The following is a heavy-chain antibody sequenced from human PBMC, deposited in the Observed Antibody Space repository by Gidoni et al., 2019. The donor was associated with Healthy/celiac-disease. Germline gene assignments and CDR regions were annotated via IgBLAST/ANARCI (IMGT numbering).Heavy chain of an antibody. CDR1: GFTFSSYW. D-gene: IGHD3-10*01. V-gene: IGHV3-7*04. Sequence: SGFTFSSYWMSWVRQAPGKGLEWVANIKQDGSEKYYVASVKGRFTISRDNAKNSLYLQMNSLRAEDTAVYYCARDPHYGSGSSSWGQGTLVTVSS. J-gene: IGHJ5*02. CDR3: ARDPHYGSGSSS. CDR2: IKQDGSEK.